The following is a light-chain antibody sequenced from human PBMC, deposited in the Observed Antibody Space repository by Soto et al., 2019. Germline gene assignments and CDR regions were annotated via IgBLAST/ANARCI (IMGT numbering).Light chain of an antibody. CDR2: EAS. J-gene: IGKJ3*01. CDR3: QKCDYLPI. CDR1: QDIRNY. V-gene: IGKV1-33*01. Sequence: DIQMTQSPSSLSASVGDRVTITCQASQDIRNYLNWYQQKPGKAPNLLIYEASNLETGVPSRFSGSGSGTDFTFTISSLQPEDVATYYCQKCDYLPIFGPGTTVDFK.